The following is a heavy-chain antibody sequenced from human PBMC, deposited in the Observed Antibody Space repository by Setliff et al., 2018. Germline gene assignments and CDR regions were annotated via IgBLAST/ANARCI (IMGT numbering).Heavy chain of an antibody. D-gene: IGHD2-2*02. CDR3: ARDRQYCSSTSCYTSYFYYYAMDI. V-gene: IGHV4-38-2*02. CDR1: GYSISSGHY. CDR2: INHSGST. Sequence: KLSETLSLTCAVSGYSISSGHYWGWIRQPPGKGLEWIGEINHSGSTNYNPSLKSRVTISLDTSTNQVSLKLSSVTAADTAVYYCARDRQYCSSTSCYTSYFYYYAMDIWGQGTTVTVSS. J-gene: IGHJ6*02.